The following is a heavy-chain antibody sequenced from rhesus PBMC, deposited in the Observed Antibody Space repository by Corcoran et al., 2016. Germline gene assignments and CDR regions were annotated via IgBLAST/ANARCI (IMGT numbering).Heavy chain of an antibody. J-gene: IGHJ6*01. Sequence: EVQLVESGGGLVQPGGSLRLSCAASGFTFSDYYMDWVRQAPGKGLEWVSRISNGGGSTWYADSVKGGFTCSRENAKNILYLQMNSLRAEDTAGYYCARDHSSGWSGYGLDSWGQGVVVTVSS. CDR1: GFTFSDYY. D-gene: IGHD6S26*01. CDR3: ARDHSSGWSGYGLDS. CDR2: ISNGGGST. V-gene: IGHV3-178*01.